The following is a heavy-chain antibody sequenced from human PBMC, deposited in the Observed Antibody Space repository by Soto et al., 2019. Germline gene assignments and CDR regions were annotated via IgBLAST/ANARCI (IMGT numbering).Heavy chain of an antibody. J-gene: IGHJ6*02. CDR1: GFSLSTSGMC. D-gene: IGHD5-18*01. V-gene: IGHV2-70*01. Sequence: SGPTLVNPTQTLTLTCTFSGFSLSTSGMCVSWIRQPPGKALEWLALIDWDDDKYYSTSLKTRLTISKDTSKNQVVLTMTNMDPVDTATYSCARIPYSYGLYYGMDVWGQGTTVTVSS. CDR3: ARIPYSYGLYYGMDV. CDR2: IDWDDDK.